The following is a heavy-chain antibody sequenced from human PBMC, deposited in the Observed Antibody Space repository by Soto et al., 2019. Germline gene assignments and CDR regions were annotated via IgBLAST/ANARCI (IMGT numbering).Heavy chain of an antibody. D-gene: IGHD1-20*01. CDR1: GFTSGSHA. CDR2: ISYDGGAT. J-gene: IGHJ5*02. V-gene: IGHV3-30*09. CDR3: ARAQSAKIITSTRFDP. Sequence: GGSLRLSCAASGFTSGSHAMNWVRQAPGKGLEWAAIISYDGGATFYAVSWEGRFAISRDNAKNTVSLHLNTLRGEDTAVYYCARAQSAKIITSTRFDPWGQGAL.